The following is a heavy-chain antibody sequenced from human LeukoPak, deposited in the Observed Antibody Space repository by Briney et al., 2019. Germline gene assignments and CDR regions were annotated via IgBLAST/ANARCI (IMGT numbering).Heavy chain of an antibody. CDR3: ARDGGSYGDYKQPDY. CDR1: GFTFNDYA. CDR2: INWNGGTI. Sequence: GGSLRLSCAASGFTFNDYAMSWVRQSPGKGLECVSGINWNGGTIGYADSVKGRFTISRDNAKNSLYLQMRSLRAEDTALYYCARDGGSYGDYKQPDYWGQGTLVTVSS. D-gene: IGHD4-17*01. J-gene: IGHJ4*02. V-gene: IGHV3-20*04.